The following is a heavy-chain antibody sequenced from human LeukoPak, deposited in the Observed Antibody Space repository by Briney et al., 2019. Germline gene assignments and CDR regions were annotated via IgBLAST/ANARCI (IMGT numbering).Heavy chain of an antibody. CDR3: AAATAAAGASNGMDV. J-gene: IGHJ6*02. V-gene: IGHV3-74*01. D-gene: IGHD6-13*01. Sequence: GGSLRLSCAASGFTFTTSWMHWVRQAPGKGLVWVSRINKDGSSSNYADSVKGRFTISRDSAKNTLYLQMNSLRIEDTAVYYCAAATAAAGASNGMDVWGQGTTVTVS. CDR2: INKDGSSS. CDR1: GFTFTTSW.